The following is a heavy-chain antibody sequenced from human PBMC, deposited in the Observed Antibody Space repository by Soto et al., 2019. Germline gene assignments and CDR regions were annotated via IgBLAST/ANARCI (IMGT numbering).Heavy chain of an antibody. CDR2: IYWDDDK. J-gene: IGHJ5*02. CDR3: AQMVRYYYDSSGYYYDTWFDP. CDR1: GFSLSTSGVG. D-gene: IGHD3-22*01. Sequence: CGPTLVNPTPTLTLTCTFSGFSLSTSGVGVGWIRHPPGNALEWLALIYWDDDKRYSPSLKSRLTITKDTSKNQVVLTMTNMDPVDTATYYCAQMVRYYYDSSGYYYDTWFDPWGQGTLVTVSS. V-gene: IGHV2-5*02.